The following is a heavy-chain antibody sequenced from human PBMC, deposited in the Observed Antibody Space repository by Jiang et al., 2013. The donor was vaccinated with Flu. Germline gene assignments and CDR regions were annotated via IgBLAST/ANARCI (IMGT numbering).Heavy chain of an antibody. CDR1: TFDDYG. V-gene: IGHV3-20*01. D-gene: IGHD4-17*01. CDR2: INWNGGST. Sequence: TFDDYGMSWVRQAPGKGLEWVSGINWNGGSTGYADSVKGRFTISRDNAKNSLYLQMDSLRAEDTALYHCAKNTNGDYGRGAFDIWGQGTMVTVSS. CDR3: AKNTNGDYGRGAFDI. J-gene: IGHJ3*02.